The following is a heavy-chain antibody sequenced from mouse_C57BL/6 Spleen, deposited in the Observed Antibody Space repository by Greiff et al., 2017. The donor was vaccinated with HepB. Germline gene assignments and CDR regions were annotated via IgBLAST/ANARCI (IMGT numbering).Heavy chain of an antibody. D-gene: IGHD2-2*01. CDR2: INPGSGGT. CDR1: GYAFTNYL. Sequence: QVQLQQSGAELVRPGTSVKVSCKASGYAFTNYLIEWVKQRPGQGLEWIGVINPGSGGTNYNEKFKGKATLTADKSSSTAYMQLSSLTSEDSAVYFCARWGLRSYYAMDYWGQGTSVTVSS. J-gene: IGHJ4*01. CDR3: ARWGLRSYYAMDY. V-gene: IGHV1-54*01.